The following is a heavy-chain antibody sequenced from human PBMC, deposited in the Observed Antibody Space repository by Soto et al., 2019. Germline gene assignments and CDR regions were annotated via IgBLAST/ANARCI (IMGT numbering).Heavy chain of an antibody. Sequence: PSETLSLTCTVFGGSISSYYWSWIRQPPGKGLEWIGYIYYSGSTNYNPSLKSRVTISVDTSKNQFSLKLSSVTAADTAVYYCARDGHNAYDFWSGLPDAFDIWGQGTMVTVSS. CDR2: IYYSGST. CDR3: ARDGHNAYDFWSGLPDAFDI. V-gene: IGHV4-59*01. J-gene: IGHJ3*02. D-gene: IGHD3-3*01. CDR1: GGSISSYY.